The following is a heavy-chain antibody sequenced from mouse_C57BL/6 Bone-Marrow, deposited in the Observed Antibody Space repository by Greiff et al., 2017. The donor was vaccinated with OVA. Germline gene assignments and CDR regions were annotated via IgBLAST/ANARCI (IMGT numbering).Heavy chain of an antibody. D-gene: IGHD3-2*02. J-gene: IGHJ3*01. CDR1: GYTFTDYY. CDR3: ARSGKDSSGYGFAY. V-gene: IGHV1-26*01. CDR2: INPNNGGT. Sequence: EVQLQQSGPELVKPGASVKISCKASGYTFTDYYMNWVKQSHGKSLEWIGDINPNNGGTSYNQKFKGKATLTVDKSSSTAYMELRSLTSEDSAVYYWARSGKDSSGYGFAYWGQGTLVTVSA.